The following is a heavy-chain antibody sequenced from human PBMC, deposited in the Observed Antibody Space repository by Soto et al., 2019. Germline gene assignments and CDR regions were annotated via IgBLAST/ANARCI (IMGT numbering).Heavy chain of an antibody. CDR1: GFNFRSYA. D-gene: IGHD3-16*02. CDR3: AKDPQPLYDYIWGSYPEPEFDY. CDR2: ISGSGGST. J-gene: IGHJ4*02. V-gene: IGHV3-23*01. Sequence: SGGSQRLSSAASGFNFRSYAMSWVRQAPGKGLEWVSAISGSGGSTYYADSVKGRFTISRDNSKNTLYLQMNSLRAEDTAVYYCAKDPQPLYDYIWGSYPEPEFDYWGQGTLVTVSS.